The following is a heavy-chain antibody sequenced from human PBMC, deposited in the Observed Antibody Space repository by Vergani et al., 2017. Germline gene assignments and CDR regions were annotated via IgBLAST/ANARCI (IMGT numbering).Heavy chain of an antibody. D-gene: IGHD1-26*01. CDR3: ASELRAGGRDY. CDR2: ISYDGSNK. CDR1: GFTFSSYG. Sequence: QVQLVESGGGVVQPGRSLRLSCAASGFTFSSYGMHWVRQAPGKGLEWVAVISYDGSNKYYADSVKGRFTISRDNSKNTLYLQMNSLRAEDTAVYYCASELRAGGRDYWGQGTLVTVSS. V-gene: IGHV3-30*03. J-gene: IGHJ4*02.